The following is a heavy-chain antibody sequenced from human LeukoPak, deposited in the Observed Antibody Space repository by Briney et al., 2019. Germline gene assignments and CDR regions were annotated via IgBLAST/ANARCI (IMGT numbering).Heavy chain of an antibody. CDR3: ARVAARPGYWFDP. Sequence: ASVKVSCKVSGYTLTELSMHWVRQAPGKGLEWMGGFDPEDGETIYAQKFQGRVTMTRDTSTSTVYMELSSLRSEDTAVYYCARVAARPGYWFDPWGQGTLVTVSS. CDR1: GYTLTELS. D-gene: IGHD6-6*01. CDR2: FDPEDGET. V-gene: IGHV1-24*01. J-gene: IGHJ5*02.